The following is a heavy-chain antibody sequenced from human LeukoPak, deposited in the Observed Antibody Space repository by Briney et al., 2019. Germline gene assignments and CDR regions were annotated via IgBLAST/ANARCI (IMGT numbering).Heavy chain of an antibody. CDR2: MYYSGST. J-gene: IGHJ5*02. D-gene: IGHD6-6*01. V-gene: IGHV4-39*07. Sequence: SETLSLTCNVSGGSISSNEYYWGWIRQPPGKGLEWIANMYYSGSTYYNPSLKSRVTISIDTSKNQLSLKLSSVTAADTAVYYCARGEYSNSFDPWGQGTLVTVSS. CDR3: ARGEYSNSFDP. CDR1: GGSISSNEYY.